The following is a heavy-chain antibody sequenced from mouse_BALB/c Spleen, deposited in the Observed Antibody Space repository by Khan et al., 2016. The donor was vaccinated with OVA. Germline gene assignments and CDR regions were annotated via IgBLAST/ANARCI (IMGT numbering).Heavy chain of an antibody. CDR1: GYTFTNFY. J-gene: IGHJ3*01. CDR2: INPTNGGT. D-gene: IGHD2-1*01. V-gene: IGHV1S81*02. CDR3: TISPLYYGNSNQAWFAY. Sequence: VQLQQSGAELVKPGASVKLSCKASGYTFTNFYMYWVRQRPGQGLEWIGQINPTNGGTNFNEKFKTKATLTVDKSSSTAYMQLSSLTSEDPAVYYCTISPLYYGNSNQAWFAYGGQGTLVTVSA.